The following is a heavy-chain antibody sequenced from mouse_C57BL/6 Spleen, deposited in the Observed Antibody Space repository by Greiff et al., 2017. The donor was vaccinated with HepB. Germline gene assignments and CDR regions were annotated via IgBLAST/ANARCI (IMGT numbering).Heavy chain of an antibody. CDR3: ARDEGHWCYFDY. CDR2: ISYDGSN. J-gene: IGHJ2*01. V-gene: IGHV3-6*01. D-gene: IGHD1-1*02. Sequence: EVKLEESGPGLVKPSPSLSLTCSVTGYSITSGYYWNWIRQFPGNKLEWMGYISYDGSNNYNPSLKNRISITRDTSKNQFFLKLNSMTTEDTATYYCARDEGHWCYFDYWGQGTTLTVSS. CDR1: GYSITSGYY.